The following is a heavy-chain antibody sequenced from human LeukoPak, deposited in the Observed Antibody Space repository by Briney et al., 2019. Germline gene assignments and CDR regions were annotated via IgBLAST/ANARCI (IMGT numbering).Heavy chain of an antibody. D-gene: IGHD3-10*01. V-gene: IGHV3-53*01. CDR2: IYVSGNT. Sequence: GGSLRLSCAPSGFSVSDNYMSWVRQAPGKGLEWVSFIYVSGNTYYADSVKGRFTISRDNSKNTLYLHMSGLRAEDTATYYCARDMGPGYYYVDVWGKGTMVTVSS. J-gene: IGHJ6*03. CDR1: GFSVSDNY. CDR3: ARDMGPGYYYVDV.